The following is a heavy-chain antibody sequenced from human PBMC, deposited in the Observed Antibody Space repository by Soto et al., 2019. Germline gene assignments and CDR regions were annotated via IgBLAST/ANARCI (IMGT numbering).Heavy chain of an antibody. J-gene: IGHJ4*02. CDR1: GFTFSDYY. V-gene: IGHV3-11*06. CDR2: ISSSSRYT. D-gene: IGHD5-18*01. Sequence: GGSLRLSCAASGFTFSDYYISWIRQAPGKGLEWVSYISSSSRYTNYADSVKGRFTISRDNAKNSLYLQMNSLRAEDTAVYYCAREGTKGYGYGPEGYDYWGQGTLVTVSS. CDR3: AREGTKGYGYGPEGYDY.